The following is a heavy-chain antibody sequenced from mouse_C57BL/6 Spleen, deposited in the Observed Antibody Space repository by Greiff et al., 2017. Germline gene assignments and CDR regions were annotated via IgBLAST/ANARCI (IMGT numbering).Heavy chain of an antibody. CDR2: IYPSSGYT. V-gene: IGHV1-4*01. Sequence: QVQLQQSGAELARPGASVKMSCKASGYTFTSYTMHWVKQRPGQGLEWIGYIYPSSGYTKYNQKFKGKATLTADKSSSTAFMQLSSLTSEDSAVYYSARKDYVYDWFAYWGQGTLVTVSA. J-gene: IGHJ3*01. CDR3: ARKDYVYDWFAY. D-gene: IGHD2-2*01. CDR1: GYTFTSYT.